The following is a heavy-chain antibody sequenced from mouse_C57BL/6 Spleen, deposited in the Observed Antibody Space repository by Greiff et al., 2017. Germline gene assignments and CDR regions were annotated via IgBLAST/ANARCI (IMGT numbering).Heavy chain of an antibody. CDR1: GYTFTDYN. J-gene: IGHJ2*01. V-gene: IGHV1-22*01. CDR3: ARWGTTSYFDY. CDR2: INPNNGGT. Sequence: EVQLQQSGPELVKPGASVQMSCKASGYTFTDYNMHWVKQSHGKSLEWIGYINPNNGGTSYNQKFKGKATLTVNKSSSTAYMELRSLTSADSAVYYCARWGTTSYFDYWGQGTTLTVSS. D-gene: IGHD5-5*01.